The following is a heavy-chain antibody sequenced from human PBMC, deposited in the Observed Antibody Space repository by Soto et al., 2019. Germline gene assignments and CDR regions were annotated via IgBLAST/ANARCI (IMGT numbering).Heavy chain of an antibody. CDR2: ISSSSSYT. CDR3: ARGRHYDSSGYYYIDAFDI. V-gene: IGHV3-11*06. J-gene: IGHJ3*02. CDR1: GFTFSDYY. D-gene: IGHD3-22*01. Sequence: GGSLRLSCAASGFTFSDYYMSWIRQAPGKGLEWVSHISSSSSYTNYADSVKGRFTISRDNAKNSLYLQMNSLRAEDTAVYYCARGRHYDSSGYYYIDAFDIWGQGTMVTVSS.